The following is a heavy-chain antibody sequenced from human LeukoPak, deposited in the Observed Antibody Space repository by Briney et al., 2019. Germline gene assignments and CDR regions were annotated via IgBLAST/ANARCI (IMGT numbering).Heavy chain of an antibody. CDR2: ISGSGITI. CDR3: AGDRGSGSLYYYYYYMDV. V-gene: IGHV3-11*04. CDR1: GFTFSDYY. D-gene: IGHD3-10*01. J-gene: IGHJ6*03. Sequence: PGGSLRLSCAASGFTFSDYYMSWIRQAPGKGLKWVSYISGSGITIYYADSVKGRFTISRDNAKNSLYLQMNSLRAEDTAVYYCAGDRGSGSLYYYYYYMDVWGKGTTVTVSS.